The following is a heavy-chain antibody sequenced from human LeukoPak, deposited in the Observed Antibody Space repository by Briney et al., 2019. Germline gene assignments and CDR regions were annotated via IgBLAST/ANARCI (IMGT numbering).Heavy chain of an antibody. CDR1: GFTFGGHT. CDR3: ARDAGIVAFDI. D-gene: IGHD2-15*01. J-gene: IGHJ3*02. Sequence: GGSLRLSCVASGFTFGGHTINWVRLAPGKGLEWVSSISSSVNMYFAESVKGRFTISRDSARNSVPLQLHSLRVEDTAVYYCARDAGIVAFDIWGQGTVVTVSS. CDR2: ISSSVNM. V-gene: IGHV3-21*01.